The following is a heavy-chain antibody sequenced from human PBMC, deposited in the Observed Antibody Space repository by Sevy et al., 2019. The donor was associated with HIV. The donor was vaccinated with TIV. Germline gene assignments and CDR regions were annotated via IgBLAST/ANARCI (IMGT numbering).Heavy chain of an antibody. Sequence: GGSLRLSCAASGFTFSEYYMSWIRQAPGKGLEWVSYIGSGGGNIYYADSVKGRFTISRDNTKNSVFLQMNSLRAEDTALYYCARVGKGYYYFDYWGQGTLVTVSS. V-gene: IGHV3-11*04. D-gene: IGHD2-15*01. J-gene: IGHJ4*02. CDR2: IGSGGGNI. CDR3: ARVGKGYYYFDY. CDR1: GFTFSEYY.